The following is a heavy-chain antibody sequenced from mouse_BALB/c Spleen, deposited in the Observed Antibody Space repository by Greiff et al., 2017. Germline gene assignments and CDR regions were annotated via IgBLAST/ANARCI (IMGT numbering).Heavy chain of an antibody. J-gene: IGHJ3*01. CDR3: ARQRRYESAWFAY. CDR1: GFTFSSYA. V-gene: IGHV5-9-3*01. Sequence: EVKVVESGGGLVKPGGSLKLSCAASGFTFSSYAMSWVRQTPEKRLEWVATISSGGSYTYYPDSVKGRFTISRDNAKNTLYLQMSSLRSEDTAMYYCARQRRYESAWFAYWGQGTLVTVSA. D-gene: IGHD2-14*01. CDR2: ISSGGSYT.